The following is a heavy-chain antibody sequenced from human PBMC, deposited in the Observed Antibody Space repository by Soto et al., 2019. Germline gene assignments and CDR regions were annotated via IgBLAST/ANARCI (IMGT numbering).Heavy chain of an antibody. Sequence: QVQLQESGPGLVKPSETLSLTCTVSGCSISSYYWSWIRQPPGKGLEWIGYIYYSGSTNYNPSLKSRVSISVDTSKNQFSLKLSSVTAADTAVYYCARDQVPAALLGWFGPWGQGTLVTVSS. CDR2: IYYSGST. J-gene: IGHJ5*02. V-gene: IGHV4-59*01. CDR1: GCSISSYY. CDR3: ARDQVPAALLGWFGP. D-gene: IGHD2-2*01.